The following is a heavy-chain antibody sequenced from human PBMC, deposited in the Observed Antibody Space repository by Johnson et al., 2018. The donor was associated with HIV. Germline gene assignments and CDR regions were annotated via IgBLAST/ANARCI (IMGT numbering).Heavy chain of an antibody. Sequence: VLLVESGGGLVQPGGSLRLSCAASGFTFSSYDMHWVRQATGKGLEWVSAIGTAGDTYYPGSVTGRFTISRENAKNSLYLQMNSLRAGDTAVYYCARGKGAAAAEAFDIWGQGTMVTVSS. D-gene: IGHD6-13*01. V-gene: IGHV3-13*01. J-gene: IGHJ3*02. CDR3: ARGKGAAAAEAFDI. CDR2: IGTAGDT. CDR1: GFTFSSYD.